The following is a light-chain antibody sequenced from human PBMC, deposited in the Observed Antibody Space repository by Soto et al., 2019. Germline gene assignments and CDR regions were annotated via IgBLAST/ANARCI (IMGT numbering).Light chain of an antibody. J-gene: IGLJ3*02. CDR2: EVN. CDR3: SSYTSSNTPWV. Sequence: QSALTQPASVSGSPGQSITISCTGTSSDVGGYNYVSWYQQHPGKAPKLMIYEVNNRPSGVSNRFSGSKSGNTASLTISGLQAEDEADYYCSSYTSSNTPWVFGGGTKLTVL. CDR1: SSDVGGYNY. V-gene: IGLV2-14*01.